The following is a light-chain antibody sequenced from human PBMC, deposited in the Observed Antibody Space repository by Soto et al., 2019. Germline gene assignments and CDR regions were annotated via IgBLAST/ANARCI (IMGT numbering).Light chain of an antibody. V-gene: IGLV2-8*01. CDR2: EVT. J-gene: IGLJ1*01. Sequence: HSLLTQPPPPAGSPRQSVTISFTGNSSDVGGYDYVSWYQQHPGKAPKLMIYEVTIRPSGVSDRFSGSKSGNTASLTVSGLQAEDEADYYCSSYTGGNPSYVFGTGTKVTVL. CDR3: SSYTGGNPSYV. CDR1: SSDVGGYDY.